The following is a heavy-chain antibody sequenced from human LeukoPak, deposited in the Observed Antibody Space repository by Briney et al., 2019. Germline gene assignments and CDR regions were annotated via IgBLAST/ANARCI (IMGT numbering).Heavy chain of an antibody. Sequence: PSETLSLTCIVSGGSINSYYWSWIRQPPGKGLEWIGYIYYSGSTHYNPSLKSRVTISADTSKNQFSLKLSSVTAADTAVYYCARGVRFFHYGMDVWGTGTTVTVSS. V-gene: IGHV4-59*01. J-gene: IGHJ6*04. CDR2: IYYSGST. CDR1: GGSINSYY. D-gene: IGHD3-3*01. CDR3: ARGVRFFHYGMDV.